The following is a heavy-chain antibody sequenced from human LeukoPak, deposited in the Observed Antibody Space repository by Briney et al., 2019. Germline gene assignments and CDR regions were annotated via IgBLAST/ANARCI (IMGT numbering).Heavy chain of an antibody. CDR1: GLTFNIYW. V-gene: IGHV3-74*01. CDR3: ARVVDTHFDY. CDR2: IKSDGSTT. Sequence: RPGGSLRLSCSTSGLTFNIYWVQSVRQVPGKGLVWVSRIKSDGSTTTYADSVKGRFTISRDNAKNTLYLQMNSLRAEYTAVYYSARVVDTHFDYWGQGTLVTVSS. D-gene: IGHD2-2*02. J-gene: IGHJ4*02.